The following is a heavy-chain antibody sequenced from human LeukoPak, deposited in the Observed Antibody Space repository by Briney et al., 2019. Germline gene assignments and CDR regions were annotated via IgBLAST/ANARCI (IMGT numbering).Heavy chain of an antibody. V-gene: IGHV4-59*01. Sequence: PSETLSLTCTVSGGSISSCYWSWIRQPPGKGLEWIGYIYYSGSTNYNPSLKSRVTISVDTSKNQFSLKLSSVTAADTAVYYCARCIAAAGTYYFDYWGQGTLVTVSS. CDR2: IYYSGST. J-gene: IGHJ4*02. CDR3: ARCIAAAGTYYFDY. CDR1: GGSISSCY. D-gene: IGHD6-13*01.